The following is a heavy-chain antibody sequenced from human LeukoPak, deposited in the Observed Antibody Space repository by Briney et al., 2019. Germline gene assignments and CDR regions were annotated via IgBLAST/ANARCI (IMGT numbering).Heavy chain of an antibody. CDR2: ISGRGDIT. V-gene: IGHV3-23*01. D-gene: IGHD2-2*01. J-gene: IGHJ4*02. CDR3: AKRSCSSTSCSYY. Sequence: GGSLRLSCAASRFTFVSYAMSWVRQAPGKGLEWVSTISGRGDITYYADSMKGRFTISRDNSKNTLYLQMNSLRAEDTAVYYCAKRSCSSTSCSYYWGQGTLVTVSS. CDR1: RFTFVSYA.